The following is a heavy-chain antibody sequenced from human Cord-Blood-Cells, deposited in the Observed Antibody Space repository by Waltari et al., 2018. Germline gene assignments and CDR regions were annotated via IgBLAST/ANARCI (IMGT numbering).Heavy chain of an antibody. CDR2: IGTAGDT. Sequence: EVQLVESGGGLVQPGGCLRFCCEAFGFTSRRHDMTWVRQATGKGLEWVSAIGTAGDTYYPGSVKGRFTISRENAKNSLYLQMNSLRAGDTAVYYCARGRYSYGYYYGMDVWGQGTTVTVSS. CDR1: GFTSRRHD. J-gene: IGHJ6*02. V-gene: IGHV3-13*01. CDR3: ARGRYSYGYYYGMDV. D-gene: IGHD5-18*01.